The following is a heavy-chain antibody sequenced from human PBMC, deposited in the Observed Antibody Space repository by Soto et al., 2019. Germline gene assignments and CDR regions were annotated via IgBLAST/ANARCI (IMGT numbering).Heavy chain of an antibody. CDR1: GFTFSSYA. V-gene: IGHV3-23*01. D-gene: IGHD2-2*02. J-gene: IGHJ6*02. Sequence: GGSLRLSCAASGFTFSSYAMSWVRQAPGKGLEWVSAISGSGSSTYYADSVKGRFTISRDNSKNTLYLQMNSLRAKDTAVYYCAKGVVPAAIRGYYYYGMDVWGQGTTVTVSS. CDR3: AKGVVPAAIRGYYYYGMDV. CDR2: ISGSGSST.